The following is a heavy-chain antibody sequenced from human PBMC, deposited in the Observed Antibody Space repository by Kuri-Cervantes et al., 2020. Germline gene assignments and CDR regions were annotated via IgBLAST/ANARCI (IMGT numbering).Heavy chain of an antibody. J-gene: IGHJ3*02. CDR1: GGSIGSGSYY. V-gene: IGHV4-61*02. CDR2: IYTSGSN. D-gene: IGHD2-15*01. Sequence: SETLSLTCTVSGGSIGSGSYYWSWIRQPAGKGLEWIGRIYTSGSNNYNPSLKSRVTISVDTSKNQFSLKLRSVTAADTAVYYCAREPYCSGGSCYSDAFDIWGQGTMVTVSS. CDR3: AREPYCSGGSCYSDAFDI.